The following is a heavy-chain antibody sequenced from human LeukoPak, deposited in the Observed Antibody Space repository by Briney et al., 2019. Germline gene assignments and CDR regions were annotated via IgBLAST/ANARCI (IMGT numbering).Heavy chain of an antibody. D-gene: IGHD3-9*01. CDR2: IYYSGSN. CDR1: GGSLSSSSYY. V-gene: IGHV4-39*02. J-gene: IGHJ4*02. Sequence: SETLSLTCTVSGGSLSSSSYYWGWIRQPPGKGLEWLGSIYYSGSNYYNPSLKSRVIISVDTSKNHFPLKLSSVTAADAAVYYCARVNGILTGYYYYFDYWGQGTLVTVSS. CDR3: ARVNGILTGYYYYFDY.